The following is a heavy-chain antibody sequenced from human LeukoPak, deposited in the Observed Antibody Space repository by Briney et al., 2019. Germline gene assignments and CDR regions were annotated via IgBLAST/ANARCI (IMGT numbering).Heavy chain of an antibody. CDR3: VGFGAYGGL. Sequence: GGSLRLSCAASGFSFNDYDMHWVRQGKGKGLDWVSYISGGSGTIHYADSVRGRFTISRDNVKKSLYLYINNLRAEDTAVYYCVGFGAYGGLWGQGTVVTVSP. D-gene: IGHD4-23*01. CDR1: GFSFNDYD. V-gene: IGHV3-48*01. J-gene: IGHJ4*02. CDR2: ISGGSGTI.